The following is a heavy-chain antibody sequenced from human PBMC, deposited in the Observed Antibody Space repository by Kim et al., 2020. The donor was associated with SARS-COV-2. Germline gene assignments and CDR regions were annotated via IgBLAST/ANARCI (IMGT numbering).Heavy chain of an antibody. CDR2: IYYRWST. CDR3: ARQAQQWLVRLDWFDP. Sequence: ISSSSTDGGWLRQPPGKGLEWIGSIYYRWSTYYNPSLKSRVTISVDTSKNQFSLKLSSVTAADTAVYYCARQAQQWLVRLDWFDPWGQGTLAT. D-gene: IGHD6-19*01. CDR1: ISSSSTD. J-gene: IGHJ5*02. V-gene: IGHV4-39*01.